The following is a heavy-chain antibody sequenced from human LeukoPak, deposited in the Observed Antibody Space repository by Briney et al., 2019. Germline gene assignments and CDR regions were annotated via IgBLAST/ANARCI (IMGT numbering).Heavy chain of an antibody. CDR3: AKGSSPFDY. V-gene: IGHV3-23*01. J-gene: IGHJ4*02. CDR1: GFTFSSYA. D-gene: IGHD6-13*01. CDR2: ISNSGGRT. Sequence: PGGSLRLSCAASGFTFSSYAMSWVRQAPGKGLEWVSSISNSGGRTFYTDSVKGRFTISRDNSKITLYLQMNSLRAEDTAVYYCAKGSSPFDYWGQGTLVTVSS.